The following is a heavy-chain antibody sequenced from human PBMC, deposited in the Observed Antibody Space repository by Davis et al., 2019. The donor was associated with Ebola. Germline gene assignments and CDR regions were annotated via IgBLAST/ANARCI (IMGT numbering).Heavy chain of an antibody. D-gene: IGHD3-9*01. J-gene: IGHJ6*02. CDR3: ATLDILTAYVSYAMDV. CDR1: GYSFSDYY. V-gene: IGHV1-69-2*01. Sequence: AASVKVSCKGSGYSFSDYYIHWVQGAPGKGLEWVGLVDPKAGKTVYAEKFQDRVTITADKSTDTVYMELRSLRYEDTAVYYCATLDILTAYVSYAMDVWGQGTTVTVS. CDR2: VDPKAGKT.